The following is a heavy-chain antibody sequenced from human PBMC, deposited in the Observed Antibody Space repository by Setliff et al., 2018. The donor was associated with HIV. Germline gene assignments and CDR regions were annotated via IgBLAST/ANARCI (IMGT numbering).Heavy chain of an antibody. V-gene: IGHV5-51*01. CDR1: GYSFTNYW. J-gene: IGHJ3*02. CDR2: IYPGDSDT. D-gene: IGHD3-9*01. CDR3: ARQGDYHILTGYYSGPHDAFDI. Sequence: GESLKISCKGSGYSFTNYWIAWVRQMPGRGLEWMGIIYPGDSDTRYSPSFQGQVTISADKSISTAYLQWSSLKASDTAMYYCARQGDYHILTGYYSGPHDAFDIWGQGTMVNVS.